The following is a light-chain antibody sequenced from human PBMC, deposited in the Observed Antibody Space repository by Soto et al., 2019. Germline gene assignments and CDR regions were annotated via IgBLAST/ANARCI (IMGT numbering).Light chain of an antibody. V-gene: IGKV3-11*01. Sequence: EIVLTQSPATLSLSPGERATLSCRASQSVSSYLAWYQQKPGQAPRLLIYAASNRATGIPARFSGSGSGIDFTLTISSLEPEDFAVYYCQQRNNWPLITFGQGTRLEIK. CDR1: QSVSSY. CDR2: AAS. J-gene: IGKJ5*01. CDR3: QQRNNWPLIT.